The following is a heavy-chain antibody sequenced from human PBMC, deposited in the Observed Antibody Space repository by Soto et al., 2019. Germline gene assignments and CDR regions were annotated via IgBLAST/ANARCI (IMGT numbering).Heavy chain of an antibody. Sequence: SETLSLTCTVSGGSIGSSSYYWGWIRQPPGKGLEWIGSIYYSGSTYYNPSLKSRVTISVDTSKNQFSLKLSSVTAADTAVYYCARHGGSGWAYYYYYMDVWGKGTTVTVSS. V-gene: IGHV4-39*01. CDR2: IYYSGST. CDR1: GGSIGSSSYY. D-gene: IGHD6-19*01. CDR3: ARHGGSGWAYYYYYMDV. J-gene: IGHJ6*03.